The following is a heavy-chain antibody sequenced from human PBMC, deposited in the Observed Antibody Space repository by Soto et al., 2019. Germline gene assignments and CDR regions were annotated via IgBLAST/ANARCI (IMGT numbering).Heavy chain of an antibody. J-gene: IGHJ6*02. V-gene: IGHV4-34*01. CDR1: GGSFSGYY. Sequence: SETLSLTCAVYGGSFSGYYWSWIRQPPGKGLEWIGEINHSGSTNYNPSLKSRVTISVDTSKNQFSLKLSSVTAADTAVYYCARVPYDFWSGYEAGYYYYYGMDVWGQGTTVTVSS. CDR2: INHSGST. CDR3: ARVPYDFWSGYEAGYYYYYGMDV. D-gene: IGHD3-3*01.